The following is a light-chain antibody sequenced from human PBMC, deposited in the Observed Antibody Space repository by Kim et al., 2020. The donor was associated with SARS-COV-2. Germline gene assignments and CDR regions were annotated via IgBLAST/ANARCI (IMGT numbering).Light chain of an antibody. Sequence: ELTQPPSASGTPGQRVTISCSGSTSNIGSRYVDWYQQFPGTAPNVLIYRNNQRPSGVPDRFSGSKSGTSASLAISGLRCEDEAEYYCAAWDDSLSGWVFGGGTKLTVL. J-gene: IGLJ3*02. CDR1: TSNIGSRY. V-gene: IGLV1-47*01. CDR2: RNN. CDR3: AAWDDSLSGWV.